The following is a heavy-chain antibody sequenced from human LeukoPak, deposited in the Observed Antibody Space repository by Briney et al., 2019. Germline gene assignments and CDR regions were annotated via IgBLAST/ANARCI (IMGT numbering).Heavy chain of an antibody. V-gene: IGHV1-24*01. CDR2: FDPEDGET. Sequence: ASVNVSCKVSGYTLTELSMHWVRQAPGKGLEWMGGFDPEDGETIYAQKFQGRVTMTTDTSTSTAYMELRSLRSDDTAVYYCARDRSGYYYGWFDPWGQGTLVTVSS. CDR3: ARDRSGYYYGWFDP. D-gene: IGHD3-22*01. CDR1: GYTLTELS. J-gene: IGHJ5*02.